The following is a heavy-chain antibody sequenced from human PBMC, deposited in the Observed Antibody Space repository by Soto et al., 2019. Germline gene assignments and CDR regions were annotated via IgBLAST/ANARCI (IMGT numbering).Heavy chain of an antibody. D-gene: IGHD3-16*01. J-gene: IGHJ6*03. Sequence: QVQLVQSGAEVRKPGSSVKVSCEASGGSFISYIFTWVRQAPGQGLEWMGRSITIQGRADYALKFQDRVTITADRSTQTVYMELRSLRPEDTALYYCAKSLVLVDHAYMDVWGKGTTVTVSS. CDR3: AKSLVLVDHAYMDV. CDR2: SITIQGRA. V-gene: IGHV1-69*02. CDR1: GGSFISYI.